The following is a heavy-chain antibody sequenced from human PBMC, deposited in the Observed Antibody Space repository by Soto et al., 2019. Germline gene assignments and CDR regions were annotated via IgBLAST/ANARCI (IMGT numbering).Heavy chain of an antibody. J-gene: IGHJ5*02. CDR1: GGSISNYY. CDR2: VSSTGSS. V-gene: IGHV4-4*07. CDR3: ARCVPEAGTDWFDP. D-gene: IGHD6-19*01. Sequence: PSETLSLTCTVSGGSISNYYWSWIRQSAEKRLEWIGRVSSTGSSYYNPSLKGRVTISVDTSKNQVSLNLTSVTAADTAVYYCARCVPEAGTDWFDPWGQGTLVTVSS.